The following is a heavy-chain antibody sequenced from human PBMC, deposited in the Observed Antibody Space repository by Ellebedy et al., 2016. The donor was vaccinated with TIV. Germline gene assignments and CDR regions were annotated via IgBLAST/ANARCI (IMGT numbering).Heavy chain of an antibody. CDR2: IGGSGVST. CDR1: GFTFSSYA. J-gene: IGHJ4*02. Sequence: GESLKISCAASGFTFSSYAMSWVRQAPGKGLEWVSIIGGSGVSTYDADSVKGRFTISRDNSKNTLYLQMNSLRAEDTAIYYCAKDQSFYDFWCSYGGRDYWGQGTLVTVSS. CDR3: AKDQSFYDFWCSYGGRDY. V-gene: IGHV3-23*01. D-gene: IGHD3-3*01.